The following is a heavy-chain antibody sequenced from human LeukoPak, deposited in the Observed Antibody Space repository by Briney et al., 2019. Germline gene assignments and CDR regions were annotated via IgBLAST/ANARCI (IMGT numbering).Heavy chain of an antibody. CDR2: ISVSGDPT. D-gene: IGHD3-16*01. CDR1: GFTFSRFA. V-gene: IGHV3-23*01. CDR3: AKEEPKDTVWGANRAYYFDP. Sequence: GSLRLSCAASGFTFSRFAMSWVRQAPGKGLEWVSAISVSGDPTGSADPVKGRFPIPRENPKTPLYLQMDSLGAEDTAVYSCAKEEPKDTVWGANRAYYFDPWARESWSPSPQ. J-gene: IGHJ5*02.